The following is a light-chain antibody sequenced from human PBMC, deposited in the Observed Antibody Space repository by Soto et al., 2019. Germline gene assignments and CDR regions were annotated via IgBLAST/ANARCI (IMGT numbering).Light chain of an antibody. CDR2: VNSDGSH. CDR1: SGHNSYA. Sequence: QTVVTQSPSASASLGASVKLTCTLSSGHNSYAIAWHQQQPEKGPRYLMKVNSDGSHSKGDGIPDRFSGSSSGAERYLTISSLQSEDEADYYCQIWSTDIRVFGGGTKVTVL. CDR3: QIWSTDIRV. V-gene: IGLV4-69*01. J-gene: IGLJ3*02.